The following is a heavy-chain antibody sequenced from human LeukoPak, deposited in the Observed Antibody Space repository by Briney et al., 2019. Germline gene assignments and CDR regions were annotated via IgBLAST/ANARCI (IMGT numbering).Heavy chain of an antibody. V-gene: IGHV3-21*06. CDR1: GFGFSSGT. J-gene: IGHJ3*01. CDR2: LSGSGRLV. CDR3: ARDLQTGLAFDA. D-gene: IGHD7-27*01. Sequence: GGSLRLSCAASGFGFSSGTMNWVRQAPGKALEWVSSLSGSGRLVWYAASVKGRFTISRDNAANSLFLQMNSLRVEDTAVYYCARDLQTGLAFDAWGQGTVVAVSS.